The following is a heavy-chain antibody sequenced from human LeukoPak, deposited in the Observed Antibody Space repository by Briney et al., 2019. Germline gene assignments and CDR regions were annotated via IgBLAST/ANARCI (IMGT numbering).Heavy chain of an antibody. CDR3: ARGRVVAWFDP. CDR1: GGSFSGYY. J-gene: IGHJ5*02. V-gene: IGHV4-34*01. Sequence: SETLSLTCAVYGGSFSGYYWSWIRQPPGKGLEWIGEINHSGSTNYNPSLKSRVPISVDTSKNQFSLSLRSVTAADSAVYYCARGRVVAWFDPWGQGTLVTVSS. D-gene: IGHD2-2*01. CDR2: INHSGST.